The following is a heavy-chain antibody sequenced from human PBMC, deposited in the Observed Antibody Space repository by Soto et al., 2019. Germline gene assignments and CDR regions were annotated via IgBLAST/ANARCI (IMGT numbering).Heavy chain of an antibody. Sequence: EVQLVESGGGLVQPGGSLRLSCATSGFILSDCAMNWVRQAPGKGLEWVADIWSSGSIIYYADSVKGRFTVSRDNARKSLYLQMNSRRAEATAVNYCARDLTLGSNWYYHMDVGGKGTPVTVSS. J-gene: IGHJ6*03. CDR1: GFILSDCA. CDR2: IWSSGSII. V-gene: IGHV3-48*01. D-gene: IGHD7-27*01. CDR3: ARDLTLGSNWYYHMDV.